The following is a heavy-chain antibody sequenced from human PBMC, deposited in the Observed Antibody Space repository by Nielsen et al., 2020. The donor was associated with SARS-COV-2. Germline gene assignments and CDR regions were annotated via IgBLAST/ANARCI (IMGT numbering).Heavy chain of an antibody. CDR2: INHSGST. Sequence: SETLSLTCAVYGGSFSGYYWSWIRQPPGKGLEWIGEINHSGSTNYNPSLKSRVTISVDTSKNQFSLKLSSVTAADTAVYYCARSVYYMDVWGKGTTVTVSS. V-gene: IGHV4-34*01. CDR1: GGSFSGYY. D-gene: IGHD4-17*01. J-gene: IGHJ6*03. CDR3: ARSVYYMDV.